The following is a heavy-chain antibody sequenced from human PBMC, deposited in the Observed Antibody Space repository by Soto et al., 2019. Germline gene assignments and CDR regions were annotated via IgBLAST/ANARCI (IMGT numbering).Heavy chain of an antibody. V-gene: IGHV4-30-2*01. CDR3: ARDGGDGNFQH. CDR1: GGSISSGGYS. Sequence: QLQLQESGSGLVKPSQTLSLTCTVSGGSISSGGYSWSWIRQPPGKGLEWTGNIYHTGNTYYNPSLKSRVTISVDRSKSRVSLKLNAVTAADTAVYYCARDGGDGNFQHSGQGTLVTVFS. CDR2: IYHTGNT. D-gene: IGHD2-21*01. J-gene: IGHJ1*01.